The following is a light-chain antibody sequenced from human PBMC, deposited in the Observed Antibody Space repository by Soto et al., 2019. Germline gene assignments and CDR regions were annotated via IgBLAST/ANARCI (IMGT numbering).Light chain of an antibody. V-gene: IGLV2-8*01. CDR1: SSDVGNYKY. CDR3: SSYAGSNLWV. CDR2: EVS. J-gene: IGLJ3*02. Sequence: QSALTQSPSASGSPGQSVTISWTGTSSDVGNYKYVSWYQQHPGKAPKLMIYEVSKRPSGVPDRFSGSKSGNTASLTVSGLQVEDEADYYCSSYAGSNLWVFGGGTKLTVL.